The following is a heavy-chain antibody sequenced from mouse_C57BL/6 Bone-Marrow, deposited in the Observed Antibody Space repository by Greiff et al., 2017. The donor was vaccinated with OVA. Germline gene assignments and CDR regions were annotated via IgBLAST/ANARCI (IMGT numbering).Heavy chain of an antibody. J-gene: IGHJ1*03. CDR1: GYTFTSYW. CDR3: ARSSTVVARYWYFDV. Sequence: QVQLQQPGAELVRPGSSVKLSCKASGYTFTSYWMDWVKQRPGQGLEWIGNIYPSDSETHYNQKFKDKATLTVDKSSSTDYMQLSSLTSEDSAVYYCARSSTVVARYWYFDVWGTGTTVTVSS. V-gene: IGHV1-61*01. D-gene: IGHD1-1*01. CDR2: IYPSDSET.